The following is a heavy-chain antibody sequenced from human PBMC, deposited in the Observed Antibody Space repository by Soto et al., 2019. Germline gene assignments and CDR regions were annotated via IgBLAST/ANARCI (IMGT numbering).Heavy chain of an antibody. V-gene: IGHV3-74*01. D-gene: IGHD3-22*01. J-gene: IGHJ6*02. CDR3: ARSVVGAIPYYYGMDV. CDR2: INSDGSST. CDR1: GFTFSTYS. Sequence: GGSLRLSCAASGFTFSTYSMNWVRQAPGKGLEWVSRINSDGSSTSYADSVKGRFTISRDNAKNTLYLQMNSLRAEDTAVYYCARSVVGAIPYYYGMDVWGQGTTVTVSS.